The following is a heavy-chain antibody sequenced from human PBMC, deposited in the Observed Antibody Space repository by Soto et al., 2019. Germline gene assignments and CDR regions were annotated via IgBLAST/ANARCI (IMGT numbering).Heavy chain of an antibody. CDR3: ARQLCDNDSTDIDT. CDR1: GFTFSSYS. J-gene: IGHJ4*02. CDR2: ISSGGSDI. Sequence: GGSLRLSCAASGFTFSSYSMNWVRQAPGKGLEWVSYISSGGSDIYYADSVKGRFSVSRDNARNSLYLQMNGLRDGDTAVYYCARQLCDNDSTDIDTWGQGALVTVSS. D-gene: IGHD3-16*01. V-gene: IGHV3-48*02.